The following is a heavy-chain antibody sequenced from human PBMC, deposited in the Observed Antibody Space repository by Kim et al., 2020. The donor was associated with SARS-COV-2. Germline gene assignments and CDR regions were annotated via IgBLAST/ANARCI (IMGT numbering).Heavy chain of an antibody. J-gene: IGHJ4*02. V-gene: IGHV3-21*01. D-gene: IGHD2-21*02. CDR2: ISSSSSYI. CDR3: VLAYCGGDCYPNLYYFDY. CDR1: GFTFSSYS. Sequence: GGSLRLSCAASGFTFSSYSMNWVRQAPGKGLEWVSSISSSSSYIYYADSVKGRFTISRDNAKNSLYLQMNSLRAEDTAVYYCVLAYCGGDCYPNLYYFDYWGQGTLVTVSS.